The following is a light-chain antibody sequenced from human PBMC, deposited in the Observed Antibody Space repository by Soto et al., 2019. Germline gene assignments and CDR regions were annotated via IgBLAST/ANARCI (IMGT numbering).Light chain of an antibody. V-gene: IGLV2-8*01. CDR2: EVN. CDR1: SRDGGGYNY. Sequence: QSALTQPPSASGSPGQSVAISCTGTSRDGGGYNYVSWYEQHPGKGPKLRIYEVNKRPSGVPDRCSGSKSGNTASPTVSGLQAEDEAAYYCSSYAGSSKVFGSGTKGTVL. CDR3: SSYAGSSKV. J-gene: IGLJ1*01.